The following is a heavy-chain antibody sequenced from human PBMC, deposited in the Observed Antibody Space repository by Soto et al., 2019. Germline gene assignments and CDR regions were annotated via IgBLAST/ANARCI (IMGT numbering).Heavy chain of an antibody. D-gene: IGHD3-10*01. Sequence: SVKVSCKAFGGTFSSYTISWVRQAPGQGLEWMGRIIPILGIANYAQKFQGRVTITADKSTSTAYMELSSLRSEDTAVYYCARGSGSGSYYDAFDIWGQGTMVTVSS. CDR2: IIPILGIA. V-gene: IGHV1-69*02. CDR1: GGTFSSYT. J-gene: IGHJ3*02. CDR3: ARGSGSGSYYDAFDI.